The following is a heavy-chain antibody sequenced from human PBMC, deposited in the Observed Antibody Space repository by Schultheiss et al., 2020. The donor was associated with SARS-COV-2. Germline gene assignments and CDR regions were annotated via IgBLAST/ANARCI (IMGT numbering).Heavy chain of an antibody. Sequence: SETLSLTCTVSGASTSVVSYYWAWVRQPAGKGLEWIGYIYYSGSTNYNPSLKSRVTISVDTSKNQFSLKLSSVTAADTAVYYCARGDSSSLDYWGQGTLVTVSS. V-gene: IGHV4-61*10. CDR1: GASTSVVSYY. CDR3: ARGDSSSLDY. J-gene: IGHJ4*02. CDR2: IYYSGST. D-gene: IGHD6-13*01.